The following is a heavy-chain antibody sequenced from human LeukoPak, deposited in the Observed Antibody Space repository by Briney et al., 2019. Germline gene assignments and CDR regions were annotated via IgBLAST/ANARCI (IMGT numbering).Heavy chain of an antibody. J-gene: IGHJ4*02. CDR2: IYCSGST. Sequence: SETLSLTCTVSGGSVSSGSYYWNWIRQPPGKGLEWIGYIYCSGSTNYNPSLKSRVTISVDTSKNQFSLKLSSVTAADTAVYYCAREGSGSSWYYTAYYFDYWGQGTLVTVSS. CDR1: GGSVSSGSYY. V-gene: IGHV4-61*01. CDR3: AREGSGSSWYYTAYYFDY. D-gene: IGHD6-13*01.